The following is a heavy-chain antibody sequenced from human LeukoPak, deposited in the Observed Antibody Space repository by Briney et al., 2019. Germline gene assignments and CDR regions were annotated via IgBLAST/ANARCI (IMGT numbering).Heavy chain of an antibody. V-gene: IGHV3-23*01. Sequence: PGGSLRPSCAAAGFTFSNYAMNWVRHAPGKGLEWVSAISAGGGSTYYADSVKGRFTISRDNSKNTLYLQMNSLRAEDTAVYYCAKDEQWELLGAAFDIWGQGTMVTVSS. CDR2: ISAGGGST. CDR3: AKDEQWELLGAAFDI. CDR1: GFTFSNYA. D-gene: IGHD1-26*01. J-gene: IGHJ3*02.